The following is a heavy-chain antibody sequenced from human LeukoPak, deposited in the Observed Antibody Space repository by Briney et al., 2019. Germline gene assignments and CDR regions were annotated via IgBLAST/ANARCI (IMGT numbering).Heavy chain of an antibody. CDR2: IYYSGST. Sequence: SETLSLTCTVSGGSISSYYWNWIRQPPGKGLEWIGYIYYSGSTNYNPSLKSRVTISVDRSKNQFSLKLSSVTAADTALYYCASTSPKYYYESSGYSSLFDNWGQGTLVTVSS. CDR3: ASTSPKYYYESSGYSSLFDN. J-gene: IGHJ4*02. V-gene: IGHV4-59*12. D-gene: IGHD3-22*01. CDR1: GGSISSYY.